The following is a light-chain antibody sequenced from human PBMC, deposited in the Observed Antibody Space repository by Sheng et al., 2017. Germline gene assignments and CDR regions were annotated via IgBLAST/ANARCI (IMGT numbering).Light chain of an antibody. CDR3: QVWDRSTAE. CDR2: RDG. Sequence: SYELTQPLSVSVALGQTARIACGGNNIGAKNVHWYQQKPGQAPVVVIYRDGNRPSGIPERISGSNSGNTATLTISRAQAGDEADYYCQVWDRSTAEFGGGTKVTVL. CDR1: NIGAKN. V-gene: IGLV3-9*01. J-gene: IGLJ3*02.